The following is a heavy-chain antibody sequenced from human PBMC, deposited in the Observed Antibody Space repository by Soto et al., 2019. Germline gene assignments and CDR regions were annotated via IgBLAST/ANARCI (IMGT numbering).Heavy chain of an antibody. CDR2: INQDGSKT. J-gene: IGHJ4*02. CDR1: GFTFSNFW. V-gene: IGHV3-7*03. Sequence: GGSLRLSCAASGFTFSNFWMYWVRQAPGKGLEWVANINQDGSKTFYADSLKGRFTISRDNAKNSVDLQINSLRAEDTALYYCAGAGSWGRGTLVTVS. CDR3: AGAGS.